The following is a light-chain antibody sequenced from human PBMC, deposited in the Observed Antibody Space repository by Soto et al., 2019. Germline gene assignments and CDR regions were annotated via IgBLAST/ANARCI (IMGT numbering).Light chain of an antibody. CDR1: QSVSGTY. V-gene: IGKV3-20*01. CDR3: QYYGSSPRVT. Sequence: EIVLTQSPGTLSLSPGERATLSCRASQSVSGTYLTWYQQKPGQAPRRLIYGASIRATGIPDRLSGSGSGTDFTLTISRLEPEDFAVYYCQYYGSSPRVTFGGGTKVEIK. CDR2: GAS. J-gene: IGKJ4*01.